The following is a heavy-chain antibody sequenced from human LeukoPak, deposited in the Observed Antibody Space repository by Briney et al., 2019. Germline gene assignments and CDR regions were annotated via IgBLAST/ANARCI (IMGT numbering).Heavy chain of an antibody. CDR2: IRGSGTIT. CDR3: AILTTHSSSSQFDY. J-gene: IGHJ4*02. CDR1: GFTFSRYA. Sequence: GGSLRLSCAASGFTFSRYAMSWVRQAPGKGLEWVSAIRGSGTITYYADSVKGRFTISRDNSKDTLYLQMNSLRAEDTAIYFCAILTTHSSSSQFDYWGQGTLVTVSS. D-gene: IGHD6-6*01. V-gene: IGHV3-23*01.